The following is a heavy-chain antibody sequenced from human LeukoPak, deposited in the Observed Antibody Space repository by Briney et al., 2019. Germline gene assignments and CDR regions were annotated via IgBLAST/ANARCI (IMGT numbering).Heavy chain of an antibody. J-gene: IGHJ4*02. V-gene: IGHV3-23*01. D-gene: IGHD3-22*01. CDR1: GFTFSSYA. Sequence: PGGSLRLSCADSGFTFSSYAMSWVRQAPGKGLEWVSAISGSGGSTYYADSVKGRFTISRDNSKNTLYLQMNSLRAEDTAVYYCAKAYDSSGYYSSFDYWGQGTLVTVSS. CDR2: ISGSGGST. CDR3: AKAYDSSGYYSSFDY.